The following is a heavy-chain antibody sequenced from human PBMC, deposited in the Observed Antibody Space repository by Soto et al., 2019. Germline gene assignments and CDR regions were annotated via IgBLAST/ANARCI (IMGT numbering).Heavy chain of an antibody. J-gene: IGHJ5*02. CDR2: ISGQGGTT. CDR1: GFSFSSSA. V-gene: IGHV3-23*01. CDR3: AKENDYSIIESNWFDA. D-gene: IGHD4-4*01. Sequence: EVSLLESGGHLVAPGESLRLSCVASGFSFSSSALTWVRQAPGKGLEWVADISGQGGTTYYADSVKGRFIISRDNSKNTRSLQMTSLRVEDTAVYYCAKENDYSIIESNWFDAWGPGTLVTVSS.